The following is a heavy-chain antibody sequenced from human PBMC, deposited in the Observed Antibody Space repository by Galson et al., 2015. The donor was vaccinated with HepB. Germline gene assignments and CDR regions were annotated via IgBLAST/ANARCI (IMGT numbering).Heavy chain of an antibody. CDR3: AMPPRGSGNNYYYGMDV. V-gene: IGHV3-30*03. Sequence: SLRLSCAASGFTFSSYGMHWVRQAPGKGLEWVAVISYDGSNKYYADSVKGRFTISRDNSKNTLYLQMNSLRAEDTAVYYCAMPPRGSGNNYYYGMDVWGQGTTVTVSS. CDR1: GFTFSSYG. D-gene: IGHD3-10*01. CDR2: ISYDGSNK. J-gene: IGHJ6*02.